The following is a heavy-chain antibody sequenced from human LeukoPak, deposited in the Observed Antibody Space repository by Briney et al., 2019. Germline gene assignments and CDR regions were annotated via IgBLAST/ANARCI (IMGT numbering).Heavy chain of an antibody. V-gene: IGHV3-48*03. CDR2: IGSSGSTI. CDR1: GFTFSSYE. J-gene: IGHJ6*04. Sequence: PGGSLRLSCAASGFTFSSYEMNWVRQAPGKGLEWVSYIGSSGSTIYYADSVKGRFTISRDNAKNSLYLQMNSLRAEDTAVYYCAAFSKRESGYDPYYYYGMDVWGKGTTVTVSS. D-gene: IGHD5-12*01. CDR3: AAFSKRESGYDPYYYYGMDV.